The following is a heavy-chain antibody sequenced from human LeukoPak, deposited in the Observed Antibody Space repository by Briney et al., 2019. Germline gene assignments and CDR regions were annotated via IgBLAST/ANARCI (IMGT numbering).Heavy chain of an antibody. J-gene: IGHJ4*02. CDR3: VKDISGWSYFDY. D-gene: IGHD6-19*01. V-gene: IGHV3-9*01. Sequence: GGSLRLSCEASGVIFEQYGMHWVRQAPGKGLEWVAGISWNGVTINYGDSVKGRFTISRDNAKSFLYLQMNSLRPEDTALYYCVKDISGWSYFDYWGQGTRVTVSP. CDR2: ISWNGVTI. CDR1: GVIFEQYG.